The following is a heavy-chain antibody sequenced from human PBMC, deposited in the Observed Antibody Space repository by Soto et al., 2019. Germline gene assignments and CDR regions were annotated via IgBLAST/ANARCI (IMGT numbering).Heavy chain of an antibody. CDR1: GFTFSEST. V-gene: IGHV3-73*02. CDR2: IRGDDDNYAT. CDR3: ARQLSLGTFFYFAMDV. J-gene: IGHJ6*02. D-gene: IGHD7-27*01. Sequence: EERLVQSGGGLVQPGESLELSCIASGFTFSESTIYWVRQAPGKGLEWVGHIRGDDDNYATSYVESVKGRFTISRDDAKNTASLQMSRLQTEDTAVYYCARQLSLGTFFYFAMDVWGQGAAVTVSS.